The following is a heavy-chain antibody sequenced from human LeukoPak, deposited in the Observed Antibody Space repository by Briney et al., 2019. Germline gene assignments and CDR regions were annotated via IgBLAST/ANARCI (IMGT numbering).Heavy chain of an antibody. CDR2: INPNSGNT. V-gene: IGHV1-8*01. J-gene: IGHJ4*02. CDR3: ARGIGSTMVPTLEYYFDY. Sequence: ASVKVSCKASGYTFTIYDINWVRQATGQGREWMGWINPNSGNTGYAQKLQGRDSMSTNTSIRTAYMERSSLRSEDTAVYYCARGIGSTMVPTLEYYFDYWGQGNLVTVSS. D-gene: IGHD4/OR15-4a*01. CDR1: GYTFTIYD.